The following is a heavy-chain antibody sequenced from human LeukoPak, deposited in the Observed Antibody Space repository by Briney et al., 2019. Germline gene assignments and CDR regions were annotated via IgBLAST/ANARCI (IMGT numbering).Heavy chain of an antibody. Sequence: GGSLRLSCAASGFTFNSYSMNWVRQAPGKGLEWVSSISSSSSYIYYAYSVKGRFTISRDNAKNSLYLQMNSLRAEDTAVYYCAREDDGYYGNDYWGQGTLVTVSS. CDR2: ISSSSSYI. CDR3: AREDDGYYGNDY. CDR1: GFTFNSYS. J-gene: IGHJ4*02. D-gene: IGHD3-3*01. V-gene: IGHV3-21*01.